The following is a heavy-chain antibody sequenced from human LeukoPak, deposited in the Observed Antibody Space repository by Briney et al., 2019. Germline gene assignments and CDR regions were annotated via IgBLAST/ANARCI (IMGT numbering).Heavy chain of an antibody. Sequence: GRSLRLSCAASGFTFSSYAMHWVRQAPGMGLEWVAVISYDGSNKYYADSVKGRFTISRDNSKNTLYLQMNSLRAEDTAVYYCARTLITRRYYDFWSGPTNWFDPWGQGTLVTVSS. CDR3: ARTLITRRYYDFWSGPTNWFDP. J-gene: IGHJ5*02. CDR2: ISYDGSNK. V-gene: IGHV3-30-3*01. CDR1: GFTFSSYA. D-gene: IGHD3-3*01.